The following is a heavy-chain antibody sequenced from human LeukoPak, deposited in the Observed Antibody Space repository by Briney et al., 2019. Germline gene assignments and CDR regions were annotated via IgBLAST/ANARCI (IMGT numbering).Heavy chain of an antibody. J-gene: IGHJ4*02. V-gene: IGHV1-2*02. Sequence: ASVKVSCKASGYTFTGYYMHWVRQAPGLGLEWMAWINPNSGGTNYAQKFQGRVTVTRDTSISTAYMELSRLRSDDTAVYYCARVGSSGWYVHPTLDYWGQGTLVTVSS. CDR3: ARVGSSGWYVHPTLDY. D-gene: IGHD6-19*01. CDR1: GYTFTGYY. CDR2: INPNSGGT.